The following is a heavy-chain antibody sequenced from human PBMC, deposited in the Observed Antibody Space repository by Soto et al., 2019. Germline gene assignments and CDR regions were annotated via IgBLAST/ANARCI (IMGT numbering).Heavy chain of an antibody. CDR1: GGSISSSSYY. V-gene: IGHV4-39*01. D-gene: IGHD2-15*01. CDR2: IYYSGST. J-gene: IGHJ5*02. Sequence: PSETLSLTCTVSGGSISSSSYYWGWIRQPPGKGLEWIGSIYYSGSTYYNPSLKSRVTISVDTSKNQFSLKLSSVTAADTAVYYCARFVVVVVAASLHGWFDPWGQGTLVTVSS. CDR3: ARFVVVVVAASLHGWFDP.